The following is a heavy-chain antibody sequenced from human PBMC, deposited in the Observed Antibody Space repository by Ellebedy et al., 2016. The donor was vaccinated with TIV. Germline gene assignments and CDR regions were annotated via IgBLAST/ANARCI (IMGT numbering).Heavy chain of an antibody. Sequence: AASVKVSCKASGNTFTSYAMNWVHQAPGQRLEWMGWINAGNGDTKYSQKFQERVTFSRDTSTSTAYMEVSSLRSEDTAVYYCAARYCSGGRCYSFFSQWGQGTLVTVSS. J-gene: IGHJ4*02. CDR2: INAGNGDT. CDR3: AARYCSGGRCYSFFSQ. CDR1: GNTFTSYA. D-gene: IGHD2-15*01. V-gene: IGHV1-3*01.